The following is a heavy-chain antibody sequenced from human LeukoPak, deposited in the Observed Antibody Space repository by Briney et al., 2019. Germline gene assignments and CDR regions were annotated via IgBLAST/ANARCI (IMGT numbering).Heavy chain of an antibody. J-gene: IGHJ6*02. D-gene: IGHD6-13*01. CDR3: SAAVGSYFYGMDF. CDR1: GFTFSSHG. CDR2: ISHEGSNK. Sequence: GRSLRLSCAASGFTFSSHGMHWVRRVPGKGLEWVAAISHEGSNKYHADSVKGRFSISRDNSKNTLYLQMNSLRPEDTAVYYRSAAVGSYFYGMDFWGQGTTVTVSS. V-gene: IGHV3-30*03.